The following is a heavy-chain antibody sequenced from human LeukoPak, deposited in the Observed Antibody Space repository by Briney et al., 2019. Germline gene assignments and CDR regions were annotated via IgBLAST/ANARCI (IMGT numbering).Heavy chain of an antibody. J-gene: IGHJ3*02. D-gene: IGHD6-6*01. CDR2: IYRSGST. CDR1: GGSISSGDYF. Sequence: SETLSLTCTVSGGSISSGDYFWSWIRQPPGKGLEWIGHIYRSGSTYYNPSLKSRVTISVDRSKNQFSLNLSSVTAADTAVYYCARYSSSGAFDIWGQGTMVTVSS. V-gene: IGHV4-30-2*01. CDR3: ARYSSSGAFDI.